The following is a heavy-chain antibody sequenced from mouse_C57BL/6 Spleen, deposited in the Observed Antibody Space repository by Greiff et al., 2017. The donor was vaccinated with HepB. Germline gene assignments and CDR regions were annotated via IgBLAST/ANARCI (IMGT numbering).Heavy chain of an antibody. D-gene: IGHD1-1*01. Sequence: VQLQQSGPELVKPGASVKISCKASGYTFTDYYMNWVKQSHGKSLEWIGDINPNNGGTSYNQKFKGKATLTVDKSSSTAYMELRSLSSEDSAVYYCARGVGNYYDGRPYAMDYWGQRTSGTVSS. J-gene: IGHJ4*01. CDR2: INPNNGGT. CDR3: ARGVGNYYDGRPYAMDY. V-gene: IGHV1-26*01. CDR1: GYTFTDYY.